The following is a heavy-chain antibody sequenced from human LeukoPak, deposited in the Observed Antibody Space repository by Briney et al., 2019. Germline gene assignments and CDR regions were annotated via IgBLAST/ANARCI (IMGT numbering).Heavy chain of an antibody. V-gene: IGHV1-18*01. J-gene: IGHJ4*02. D-gene: IGHD1-26*01. CDR3: ARDSGWELKQYYFDH. CDR1: GYTFTSYH. Sequence: ASVKVSCKASGYTFTSYHINWVRQAPGQGLEWMGWISVYNGYTEFAQKFQGRVTMTTDTSTSTTYMELRGLRSDDTAVYYCARDSGWELKQYYFDHWGQGTLVTVSS. CDR2: ISVYNGYT.